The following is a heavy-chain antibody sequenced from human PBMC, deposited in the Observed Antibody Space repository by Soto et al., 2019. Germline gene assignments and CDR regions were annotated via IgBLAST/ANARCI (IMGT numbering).Heavy chain of an antibody. CDR3: ANRFCSSTSCYFPLDP. V-gene: IGHV3-48*03. J-gene: IGHJ5*02. CDR2: ISTSGTNI. D-gene: IGHD2-2*01. Sequence: GSLRLSCAASGFTFSSYEMNWVRQAPGKGLEWVSYISTSGTNIYYPDSVKGRFTISRDNAKKSVYLQMNSLRTEDTAVYYCANRFCSSTSCYFPLDPSGPGPLVTVYS. CDR1: GFTFSSYE.